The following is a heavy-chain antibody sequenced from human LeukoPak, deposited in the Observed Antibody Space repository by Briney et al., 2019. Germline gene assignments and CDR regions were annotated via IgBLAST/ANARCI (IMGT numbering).Heavy chain of an antibody. J-gene: IGHJ1*01. V-gene: IGHV1-69*04. CDR1: GGTFSSYA. CDR3: ARTYCGGDCYSAAEYFQH. D-gene: IGHD2-21*02. CDR2: IIPILGIA. Sequence: SVKVSCKASGGTFSSYAISWVRQAPGQGLEWVGRIIPILGIANYAQKFQGRVTITADKSTSTACMELSSLRSEDTAVYYCARTYCGGDCYSAAEYFQHWGQGTLVTVSS.